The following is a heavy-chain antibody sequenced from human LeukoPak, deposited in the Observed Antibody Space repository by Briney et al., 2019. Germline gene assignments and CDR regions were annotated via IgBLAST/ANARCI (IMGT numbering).Heavy chain of an antibody. Sequence: ASVKVSCKASGYTFTGYFLHWVRQAPGQRPEWIGWINPNSGATAYAQKFQGRVTVTRDTSISTAYLELTRLRSDDTAVYFCARDLADIWGGHTPWGYWGQGTLVTISS. D-gene: IGHD3-3*01. CDR3: ARDLADIWGGHTPWGY. J-gene: IGHJ4*02. V-gene: IGHV1-2*02. CDR2: INPNSGAT. CDR1: GYTFTGYF.